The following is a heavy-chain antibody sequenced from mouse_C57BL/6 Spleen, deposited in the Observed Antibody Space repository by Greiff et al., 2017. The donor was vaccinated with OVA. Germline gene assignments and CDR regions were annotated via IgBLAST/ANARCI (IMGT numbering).Heavy chain of an antibody. CDR2: IHPNSGST. J-gene: IGHJ4*01. Sequence: QVQLQQPGAELVKPGASVKLSCKASGYTFTSYWMHWVKQRPGQGLEWIGMIHPNSGSTNYNEKFKSKATLTVDKSSSTAYMQLSSLTSEDSAVYYGARRSDYSKGDYYAMDYWGQGTSVTVSS. CDR3: ARRSDYSKGDYYAMDY. D-gene: IGHD2-5*01. CDR1: GYTFTSYW. V-gene: IGHV1-64*01.